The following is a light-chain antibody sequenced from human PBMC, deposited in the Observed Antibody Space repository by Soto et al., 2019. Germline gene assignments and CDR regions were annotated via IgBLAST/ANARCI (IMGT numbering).Light chain of an antibody. CDR3: SSYTSTKTLL. V-gene: IGLV2-14*03. J-gene: IGLJ2*01. Sequence: QSVLTQPASVSGSPGQSIAISCTGTSSDVGAYNYVSWYQQHPGKAPKLMIHDVSNRPSGISDRFSGSKSGNTASLTISGLQAEDEGDYYCSSYTSTKTLLFGGGTKLTVL. CDR2: DVS. CDR1: SSDVGAYNY.